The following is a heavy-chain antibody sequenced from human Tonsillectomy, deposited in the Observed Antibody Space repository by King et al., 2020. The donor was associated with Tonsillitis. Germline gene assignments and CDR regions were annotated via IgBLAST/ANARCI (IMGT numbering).Heavy chain of an antibody. CDR2: FDPEDGET. J-gene: IGHJ3*02. V-gene: IGHV1-24*01. CDR1: GYTLTELS. CDR3: ATGGYSSSWYLGAFDI. Sequence: QLVQSGAEVKKPGASVKVSCKVSGYTLTELSIHWVRQAPGKGLEWMSNFDPEDGETIYAQKFQGRVTMTEDTSTDTAYMELSSLRSEDTAIYYCATGGYSSSWYLGAFDIWGQGTMVTVSS. D-gene: IGHD6-13*01.